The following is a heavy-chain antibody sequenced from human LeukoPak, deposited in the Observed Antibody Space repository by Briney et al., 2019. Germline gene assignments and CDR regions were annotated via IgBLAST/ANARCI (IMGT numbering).Heavy chain of an antibody. D-gene: IGHD2-2*02. Sequence: ASVKVCCKASGGTFFSYAISWLRQAPGQWLEWMGGIIPIFGTANYAQKFHGRVTITADESTSTAYMELSSLRSEDTAVYYCANNQLLYPYYFDYWGQGTLVTVSS. CDR2: IIPIFGTA. CDR1: GGTFFSYA. CDR3: ANNQLLYPYYFDY. J-gene: IGHJ4*02. V-gene: IGHV1-69*13.